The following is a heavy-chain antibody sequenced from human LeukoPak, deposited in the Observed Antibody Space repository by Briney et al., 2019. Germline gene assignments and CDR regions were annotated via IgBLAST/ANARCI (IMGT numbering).Heavy chain of an antibody. V-gene: IGHV1-46*01. J-gene: IGHJ4*02. CDR3: AKFGALAGIGWGDFDY. D-gene: IGHD6-19*01. Sequence: GASVKVSCKASGYTFTSYYMHWVRQAPGQGLEWMGIINPSGGSTSYAQKFQGRVTMTRDTSTSTVYMEVSRLTPDDTAVYYCAKFGALAGIGWGDFDYWGQGTLVAVSS. CDR1: GYTFTSYY. CDR2: INPSGGST.